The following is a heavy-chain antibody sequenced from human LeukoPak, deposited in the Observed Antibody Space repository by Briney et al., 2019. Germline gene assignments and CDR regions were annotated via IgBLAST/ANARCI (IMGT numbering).Heavy chain of an antibody. V-gene: IGHV3-11*04. D-gene: IGHD6-13*01. Sequence: PGGSLRLSCEASGFTFSDPYMSWIRQAPGKGLECLSYISGSGTDINYADSVRGRFTISRDNAKNLLYLQMNDLRLEDTAVYYCARTAGHLDYWGQGTLVTVSS. CDR2: ISGSGTDI. CDR3: ARTAGHLDY. J-gene: IGHJ4*02. CDR1: GFTFSDPY.